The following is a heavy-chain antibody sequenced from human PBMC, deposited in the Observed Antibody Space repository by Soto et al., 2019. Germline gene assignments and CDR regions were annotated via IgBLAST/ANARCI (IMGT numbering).Heavy chain of an antibody. CDR3: AKCAYYSGWYFDL. D-gene: IGHD3-22*01. V-gene: IGHV3-23*01. Sequence: GGSLRLSCAASGFTFSSYSMNWVRQAPEKGLEWVSAISSSSGNTDYADSVKGRFTISRDNSKNMLYLQMNSLRAEDTALYYCAKCAYYSGWYFDLWGRGTLVTVSS. CDR1: GFTFSSYS. CDR2: ISSSSGNT. J-gene: IGHJ2*01.